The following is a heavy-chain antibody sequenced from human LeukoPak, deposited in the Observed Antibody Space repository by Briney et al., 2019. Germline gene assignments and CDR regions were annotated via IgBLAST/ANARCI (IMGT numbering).Heavy chain of an antibody. D-gene: IGHD3-10*02. Sequence: GGSLRLSCAAPGFTFNSYSMNWVRQAPGKGLEWVSYISRSSTTIYYADSLKGRFTISRDNAKNSLYLQMNSLRAEDTAVYYCAELGITMIGGVWGKGTTVTISS. V-gene: IGHV3-48*01. CDR1: GFTFNSYS. J-gene: IGHJ6*04. CDR3: AELGITMIGGV. CDR2: ISRSSTTI.